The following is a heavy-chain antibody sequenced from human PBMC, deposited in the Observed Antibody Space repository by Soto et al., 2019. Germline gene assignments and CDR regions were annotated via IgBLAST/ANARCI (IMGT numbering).Heavy chain of an antibody. V-gene: IGHV1-24*01. CDR2: FDPEDGET. D-gene: IGHD6-13*01. J-gene: IGHJ6*02. CDR3: ATPIAAAGTLFEDYYGMDA. CDR1: GYTLTELS. Sequence: ASVKVSCKVSGYTLTELSMHWVRQAPGEGLEWMGGFDPEDGETFYAQTFQGRVTMTEDTSTDTAYMELSSLRSDDTAVYYCATPIAAAGTLFEDYYGMDAWGQGTTVTVSS.